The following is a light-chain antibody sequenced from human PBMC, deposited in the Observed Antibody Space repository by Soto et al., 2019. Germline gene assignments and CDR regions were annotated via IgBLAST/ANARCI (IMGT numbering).Light chain of an antibody. V-gene: IGKV3-20*01. CDR1: QSISNNH. CDR2: GTS. J-gene: IGKJ2*01. Sequence: EIVLTQSPGTLSLSPGERVTLSCRASQSISNNHLAWYQQKPGQAPRLLIHGTSNRATGIPDRFSGSGSGTDFTLTFSRLEPEDFAVYYCHQYDGAPHTFGQGTKVDIK. CDR3: HQYDGAPHT.